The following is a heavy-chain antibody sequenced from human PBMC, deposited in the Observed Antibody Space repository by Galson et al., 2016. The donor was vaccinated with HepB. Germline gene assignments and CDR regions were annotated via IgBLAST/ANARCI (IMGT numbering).Heavy chain of an antibody. D-gene: IGHD3-10*01. Sequence: SETLSLTCAVSGGSISTSNWWTWVRLSPGKGLEWIGEIYHSGSANYSPSLQSRVTISVDKSKNQFSLKLSSVTAADTAIYFCARRYGSGSYYPLDYWGQGILVTVSS. CDR1: GGSISTSNW. V-gene: IGHV4-4*02. J-gene: IGHJ4*02. CDR3: ARRYGSGSYYPLDY. CDR2: IYHSGSA.